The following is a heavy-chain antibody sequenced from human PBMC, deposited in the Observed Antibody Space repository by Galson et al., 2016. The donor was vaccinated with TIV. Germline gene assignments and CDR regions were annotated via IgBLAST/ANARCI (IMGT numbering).Heavy chain of an antibody. D-gene: IGHD5-24*01. Sequence: SLRLSCAASGFTFSSSAMTWVRHAPGKGLEWVSSIASSGAAYFSDSVDGRFAISRDNSKNTVSLQMNSLRADDTAVYYCAKEATKWLQLYYVDYWGQGIQVTVSS. CDR3: AKEATKWLQLYYVDY. CDR1: GFTFSSSA. V-gene: IGHV3-23*01. J-gene: IGHJ4*02. CDR2: IASSGAA.